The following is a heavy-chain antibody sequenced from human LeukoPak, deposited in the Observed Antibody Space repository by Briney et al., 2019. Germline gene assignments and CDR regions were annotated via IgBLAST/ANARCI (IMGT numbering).Heavy chain of an antibody. V-gene: IGHV3-21*01. CDR3: ARDLGQYYDTSDNWFDP. CDR1: GFTFSSYS. D-gene: IGHD3-22*01. CDR2: ISSSSSYI. J-gene: IGHJ5*02. Sequence: RTGGSLRLSCAASGFTFSSYSMNWVRQAPGKGLEWVSSISSSSSYIYSADSVKGRFTISRDNAKNTLNLQMNSLRAEDTAVYYCARDLGQYYDTSDNWFDPWGQGTLVTVSS.